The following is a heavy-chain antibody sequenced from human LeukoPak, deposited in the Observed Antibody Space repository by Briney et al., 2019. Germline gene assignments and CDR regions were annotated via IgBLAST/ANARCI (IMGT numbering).Heavy chain of an antibody. CDR3: ARTGTRGAIRGYYMDV. CDR1: GFTFSSYW. D-gene: IGHD3-10*01. CDR2: IKQDGSEK. Sequence: GGSLRLSCAASGFTFSSYWISWVRQAPGKGREWVANIKQDGSEKYYVYSVKGRFTISRDNAKNSLYLQMNSLRAEDTAVYYCARTGTRGAIRGYYMDVWGKGTTVTISS. V-gene: IGHV3-7*01. J-gene: IGHJ6*03.